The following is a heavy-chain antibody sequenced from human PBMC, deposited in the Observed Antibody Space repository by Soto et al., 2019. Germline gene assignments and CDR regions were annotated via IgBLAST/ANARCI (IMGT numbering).Heavy chain of an antibody. J-gene: IGHJ4*02. V-gene: IGHV4-59*08. CDR1: GGSISTYY. CDR2: IYYSGST. Sequence: SETLSLTCTVSGGSISTYYWTWIRQPPGKGLEWIGYIYYSGSTNYNPSLKSRVTISVDTSKNQFSLKLSSVTAADTAVYFCARRVPATAVDYWGQGTLVTVSS. CDR3: ARRVPATAVDY. D-gene: IGHD2-2*01.